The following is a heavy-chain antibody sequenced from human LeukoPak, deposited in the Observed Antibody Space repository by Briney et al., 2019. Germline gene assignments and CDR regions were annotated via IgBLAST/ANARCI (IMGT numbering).Heavy chain of an antibody. J-gene: IGHJ6*03. Sequence: GGSLRLSCAASGFTFSSYGMHWVRQAPGKGLVWVSRINSDGSSTSYADSVKGRFSISRDNAKNTLYLQMNSLRAEDTAVYYCARGYCTNGVCYYYYYYYMDVWGKGTTVTVSS. CDR2: INSDGSST. CDR3: ARGYCTNGVCYYYYYYYMDV. D-gene: IGHD2-8*01. V-gene: IGHV3-74*01. CDR1: GFTFSSYG.